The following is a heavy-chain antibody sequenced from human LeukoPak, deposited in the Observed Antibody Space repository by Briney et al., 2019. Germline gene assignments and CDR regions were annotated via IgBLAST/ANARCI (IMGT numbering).Heavy chain of an antibody. CDR3: ARRAYSSGYYYFDY. CDR2: IYYSGST. Sequence: ESSETLSLTCTVSGGSISSNYWSWIRQPPGEGLEWIGCIYYSGSTIYNPSLKSRVTISVDTSKNQFSLKLSSVTAADTAVYYCARRAYSSGYYYFDYWGQGTLVTVSS. D-gene: IGHD3-22*01. CDR1: GGSISSNY. J-gene: IGHJ4*02. V-gene: IGHV4-59*01.